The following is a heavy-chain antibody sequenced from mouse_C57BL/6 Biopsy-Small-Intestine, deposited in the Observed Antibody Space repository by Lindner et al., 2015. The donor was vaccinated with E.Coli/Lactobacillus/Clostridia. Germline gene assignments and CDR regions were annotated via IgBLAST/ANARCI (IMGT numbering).Heavy chain of an antibody. CDR2: FHPYNDDT. CDR3: ARGYFSNYYAMNY. J-gene: IGHJ4*01. Sequence: VQLQESGAELVKPGASVRMYCKASGYTFTTYPIEWMKQNHGKSLEWIGNFHPYNDDTKYNEKFKGKATLTVEKSSTTVYLELSRLTSDDSGVYYCARGYFSNYYAMNYWGARNLSHRLL. D-gene: IGHD2-5*01. V-gene: IGHV1-47*01. CDR1: GYTFTTYP.